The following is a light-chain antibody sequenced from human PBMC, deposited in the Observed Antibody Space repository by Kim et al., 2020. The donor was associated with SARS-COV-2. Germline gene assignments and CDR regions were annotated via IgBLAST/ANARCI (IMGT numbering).Light chain of an antibody. Sequence: SYELTQPPSLSVSPGHTATISCSGENLGDKYVCWYHQRPGQSPVLVIHQDFKRPSGIPERFSGSNSGNTATLTISGTQSMDEGGYYCLAWDSDTGAVFGG. CDR1: NLGDKY. V-gene: IGLV3-1*01. CDR2: QDF. CDR3: LAWDSDTGAV. J-gene: IGLJ2*01.